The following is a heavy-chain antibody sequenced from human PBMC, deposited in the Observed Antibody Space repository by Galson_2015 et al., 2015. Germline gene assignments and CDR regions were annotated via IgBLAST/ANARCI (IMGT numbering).Heavy chain of an antibody. CDR2: ISYDGSNK. Sequence: SLRLSCAASGFTLNYYAMHWVRQAPGKGLEWVAVISYDGSNKYYADSVKGRFTISRDNSKNTLYLQMNSLRAEDTAVYYCARGGTYSSSWYSFYHSGQRTLVTVSS. D-gene: IGHD6-13*01. J-gene: IGHJ4*02. CDR1: GFTLNYYA. V-gene: IGHV3-30*04. CDR3: ARGGTYSSSWYSFYH.